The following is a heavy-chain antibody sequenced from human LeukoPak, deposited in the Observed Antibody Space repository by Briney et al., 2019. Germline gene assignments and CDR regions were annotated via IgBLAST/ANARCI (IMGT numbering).Heavy chain of an antibody. D-gene: IGHD3-10*01. Sequence: GEPLKISCKGSGYTFTTYWIGWVRQMPGKGLEWMGIIYPGDSDTRYSPSFQGQVTISVDESINTAYLQWSSLKASDTAIYYCARHGEFGELNWFDPWGQGTLVTVSS. CDR3: ARHGEFGELNWFDP. V-gene: IGHV5-51*01. CDR2: IYPGDSDT. CDR1: GYTFTTYW. J-gene: IGHJ5*02.